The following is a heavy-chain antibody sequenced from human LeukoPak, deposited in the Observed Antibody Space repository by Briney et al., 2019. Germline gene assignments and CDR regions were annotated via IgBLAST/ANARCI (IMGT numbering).Heavy chain of an antibody. J-gene: IGHJ3*02. CDR3: ARTSAFDI. Sequence: PGGSLRLSCAASGFPFNIYGMSWVRQAPGKGLEWVANIKQDGSEKYYVDSVKGRFTISRDNAKNSLYLQMNSLRAEDTAVYYCARTSAFDIWGQGTMVTVSS. CDR2: IKQDGSEK. V-gene: IGHV3-7*01. CDR1: GFPFNIYG.